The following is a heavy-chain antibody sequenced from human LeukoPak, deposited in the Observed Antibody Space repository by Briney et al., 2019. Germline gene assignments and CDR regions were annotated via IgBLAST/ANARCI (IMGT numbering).Heavy chain of an antibody. V-gene: IGHV3-48*03. CDR3: ARESSSWSLHRHFDH. CDR2: ISSSGSTI. CDR1: GFTFSSYE. D-gene: IGHD6-13*01. J-gene: IGHJ4*02. Sequence: PGGSLRLSCAASGFTFSSYEMNWVRQAPGKGLEWVSYISSSGSTIYYADSVKGRFTISRDNAKNSLYLQMNSLRAEDTAVYYCARESSSWSLHRHFDHWGQGTLVTVSS.